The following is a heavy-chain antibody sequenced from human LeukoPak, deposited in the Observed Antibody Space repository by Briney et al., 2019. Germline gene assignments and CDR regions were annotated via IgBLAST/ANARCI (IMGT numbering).Heavy chain of an antibody. Sequence: SQTLSLTCAISGDSVSSNSAAWNWIRQSPSRGLEWLGRTYYRSKWYNDYAVSVKSRITINPDTSKNQFSLQLNSVTPEDTAVYYCARDSVSDYDFWSGYYFGEYYYYMDVWGKGTTVTVSS. CDR1: GDSVSSNSAA. J-gene: IGHJ6*03. CDR3: ARDSVSDYDFWSGYYFGEYYYYMDV. CDR2: TYYRSKWYN. V-gene: IGHV6-1*01. D-gene: IGHD3-3*01.